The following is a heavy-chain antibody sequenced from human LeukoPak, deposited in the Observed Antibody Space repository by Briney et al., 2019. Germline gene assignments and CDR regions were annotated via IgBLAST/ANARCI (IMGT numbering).Heavy chain of an antibody. V-gene: IGHV4-4*07. CDR2: IYTSGST. CDR1: GGSISSYY. Sequence: PSETLSLTCTVSGGSISSYYWSWIRQPAGKGLEWIGRIYTSGSTNYNPSLKSRVTMSADTSKNQFSLKLSSVTAADTAVYYCASSLGKGYSYGYFDYWGQGTLVTVSS. J-gene: IGHJ4*02. CDR3: ASSLGKGYSYGYFDY. D-gene: IGHD5-18*01.